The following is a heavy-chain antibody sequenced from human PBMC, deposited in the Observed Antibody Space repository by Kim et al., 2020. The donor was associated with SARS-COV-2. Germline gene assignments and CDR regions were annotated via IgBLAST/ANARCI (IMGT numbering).Heavy chain of an antibody. CDR3: AKDIYDSSGYLLGYYGMDV. D-gene: IGHD3-22*01. V-gene: IGHV3-30*02. Sequence: GRFTLSRDNSKNTLYLQMNSLRAEDTAVYYCAKDIYDSSGYLLGYYGMDVWGQGTTVTVSS. J-gene: IGHJ6*02.